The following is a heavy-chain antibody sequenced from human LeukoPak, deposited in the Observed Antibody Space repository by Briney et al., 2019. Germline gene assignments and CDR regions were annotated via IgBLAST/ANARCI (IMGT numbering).Heavy chain of an antibody. D-gene: IGHD2-2*02. Sequence: GGSLRLSCSASGFTFSSYAMHWVRQAPGKGLEYVSAISSNGGSTYYADSVKGRFTISRDNSKNTLYLQMNSLRAEDTAVYYCAKDSGVVVPAAIIPNWFDPWGQGTLVTVSS. CDR1: GFTFSSYA. V-gene: IGHV3-64*04. CDR3: AKDSGVVVPAAIIPNWFDP. J-gene: IGHJ5*02. CDR2: ISSNGGST.